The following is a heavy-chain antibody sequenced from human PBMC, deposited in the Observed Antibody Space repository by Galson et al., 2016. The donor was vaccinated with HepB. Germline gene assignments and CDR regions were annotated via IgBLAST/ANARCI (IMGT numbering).Heavy chain of an antibody. V-gene: IGHV3-30*04. Sequence: SLRLSCAASGFTFSRFAMHWVRQAPGKGLEWVTVISFDGSTKNYADSVKGRFTISRDNSKNTLYLQMDSLRAEDTAVYYCARTLGPTTAGGDFVFWGQGTLVTVSS. J-gene: IGHJ4*02. CDR2: ISFDGSTK. CDR1: GFTFSRFA. D-gene: IGHD1-26*01. CDR3: ARTLGPTTAGGDFVF.